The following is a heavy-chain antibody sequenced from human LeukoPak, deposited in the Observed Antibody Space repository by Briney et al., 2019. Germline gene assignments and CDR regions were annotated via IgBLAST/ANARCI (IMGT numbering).Heavy chain of an antibody. D-gene: IGHD1-26*01. CDR1: GFTFINAW. CDR2: IKSKTDGGAT. Sequence: GGSLRLPCAASGFTFINAWMTWVRQAPGKGLEWVGRIKSKTDGGATDYAAPVKGRFTISRDDSKNTLYLQMNSLKTEDTAVYYCTTAGWELYYFDYWGQGTLVTVSS. J-gene: IGHJ4*02. CDR3: TTAGWELYYFDY. V-gene: IGHV3-15*01.